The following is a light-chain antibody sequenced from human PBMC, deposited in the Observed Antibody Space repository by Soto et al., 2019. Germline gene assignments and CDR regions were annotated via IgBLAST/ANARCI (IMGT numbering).Light chain of an antibody. Sequence: IVLTQSPDTLSLSPGETATLSCRASQSVSNTYLAWYQQKPGQAPKLLIYRASTRATDIPARFSGSGSGTDFTLTISSLQSEDFAIYYCQQYNNWPITFGQGTQLDIK. V-gene: IGKV3-15*01. CDR2: RAS. CDR1: QSVSNTY. CDR3: QQYNNWPIT. J-gene: IGKJ5*01.